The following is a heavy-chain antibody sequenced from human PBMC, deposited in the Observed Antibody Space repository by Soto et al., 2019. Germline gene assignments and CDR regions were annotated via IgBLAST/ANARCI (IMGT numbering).Heavy chain of an antibody. CDR2: IYYSGSP. Sequence: QLQLQESGPGLVKPSETLSLTCTVSGGSISSSSYYWGWIRQPPGKGLEWIGSIYYSGSPYYNPSLKSRVTISVDTSKNQFSLKLSSVTAADTAVYYCARQATIFGVVPYGEIDYWGQGTLVTVSS. J-gene: IGHJ4*02. CDR3: ARQATIFGVVPYGEIDY. V-gene: IGHV4-39*01. D-gene: IGHD3-3*01. CDR1: GGSISSSSYY.